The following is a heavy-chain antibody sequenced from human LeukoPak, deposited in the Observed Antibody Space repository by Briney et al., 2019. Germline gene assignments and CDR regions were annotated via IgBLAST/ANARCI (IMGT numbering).Heavy chain of an antibody. CDR2: IYYSGST. CDR3: ARSNYDFWSGYYTFDY. D-gene: IGHD3-3*01. CDR1: GGSISSSSYY. V-gene: IGHV4-39*01. J-gene: IGHJ4*02. Sequence: PSETLSLACTVSGGSISSSSYYWGWIRQPPGKGLEWIGSIYYSGSTYYNPSLKSRVTISVDTSKNQFSLKLSSVTAADTAVYYCARSNYDFWSGYYTFDYWGQGTLVTVSS.